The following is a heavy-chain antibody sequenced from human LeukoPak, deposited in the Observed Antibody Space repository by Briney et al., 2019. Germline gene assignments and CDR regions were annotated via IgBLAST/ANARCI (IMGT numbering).Heavy chain of an antibody. CDR2: INPNSGGT. Sequence: AASVKVSCKASGYTFTGYYMHWVRQAPGQGLEWMGWINPNSGGTNYAQKFQGRVTMTRDTSISTAYMELSRLRSDDTAVYYCARRRDMGLRWGGRYYFDYWGQGTLVTVSS. CDR3: ARRRDMGLRWGGRYYFDY. J-gene: IGHJ4*02. CDR1: GYTFTGYY. V-gene: IGHV1-2*02. D-gene: IGHD3-16*01.